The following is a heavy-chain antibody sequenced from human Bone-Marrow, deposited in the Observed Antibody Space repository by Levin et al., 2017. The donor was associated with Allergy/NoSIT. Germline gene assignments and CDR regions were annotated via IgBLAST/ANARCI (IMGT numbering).Heavy chain of an antibody. CDR1: GYRFTSFY. D-gene: IGHD1-26*01. CDR3: ARAPKKWDDLRDWFFDL. V-gene: IGHV1-2*02. J-gene: IGHJ2*01. Sequence: VSVKVSCKASGYRFTSFYIYWVRQAPGQGFEWMGWINPDTGATSYAQQFQGRVTMARDTSINTAYMELSRLTSDDTAVYYCARAPKKWDDLRDWFFDLWGRGSLVTVSS. CDR2: INPDTGAT.